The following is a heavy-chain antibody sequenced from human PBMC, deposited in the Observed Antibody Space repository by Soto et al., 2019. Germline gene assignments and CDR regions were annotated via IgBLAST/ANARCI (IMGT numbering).Heavy chain of an antibody. D-gene: IGHD3-3*01. Sequence: EVQLLESGGGLVQPGGSLRLSCAASGFTFTTYAMSWVRQAPGKGLEWVSTISGSGGSTYYADSVRGRFTISRDNSKNPLDLQMNSLRAEDTAVYSCAKGWSDYFDSWGQGILVTVSS. V-gene: IGHV3-23*01. CDR1: GFTFTTYA. J-gene: IGHJ4*02. CDR2: ISGSGGST. CDR3: AKGWSDYFDS.